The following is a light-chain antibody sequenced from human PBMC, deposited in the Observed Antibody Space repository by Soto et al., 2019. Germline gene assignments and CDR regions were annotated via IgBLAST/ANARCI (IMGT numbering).Light chain of an antibody. Sequence: QSALTQPPSASGSPGQSVTISCTGTSSDVAGYNYVSWYQQRPGKAPKLMIYEVTKRPSGVPDRSSGSTSGSTASLTVAGLPAEDAADYYCSSDAGSNTLVFGGGTKVTVL. CDR3: SSDAGSNTLV. CDR1: SSDVAGYNY. V-gene: IGLV2-8*01. CDR2: EVT. J-gene: IGLJ2*01.